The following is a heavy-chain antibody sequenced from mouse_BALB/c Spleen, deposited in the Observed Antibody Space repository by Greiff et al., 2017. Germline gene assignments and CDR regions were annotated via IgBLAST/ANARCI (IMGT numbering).Heavy chain of an antibody. J-gene: IGHJ2*01. CDR2: INSNGGST. Sequence: EVQLVESGGGLVQPGGSLKLSCAASGFTFSSYGMSWVRQTPDKRLELVATINSNGGSTYYPDSVKGRFTISRDKAKNTLYLQMSSLTSEDTAMYYGARDYVYYDYVDYWGQGTTLTVSS. CDR1: GFTFSSYG. D-gene: IGHD2-4*01. CDR3: ARDYVYYDYVDY. V-gene: IGHV5-6-3*01.